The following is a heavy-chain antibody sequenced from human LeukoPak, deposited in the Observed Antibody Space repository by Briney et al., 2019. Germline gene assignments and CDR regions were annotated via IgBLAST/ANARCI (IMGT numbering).Heavy chain of an antibody. CDR1: GYTFTSYG. Sequence: ASVKVSCKASGYTFTSYGISWVRQAPGQGLKWMGWISGYNGNTNYAQKVQGRVTMTTDTSTSTAYMELRSLRSDDTAVYYCARDLGITMVRGAVEYWGQGTLVTVSS. CDR3: ARDLGITMVRGAVEY. D-gene: IGHD3-10*01. V-gene: IGHV1-18*01. CDR2: ISGYNGNT. J-gene: IGHJ4*02.